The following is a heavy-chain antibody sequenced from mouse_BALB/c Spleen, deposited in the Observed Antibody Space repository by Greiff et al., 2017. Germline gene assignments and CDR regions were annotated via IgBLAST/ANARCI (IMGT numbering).Heavy chain of an antibody. V-gene: IGHV6-6*02. CDR2: IRLKSDNYAT. J-gene: IGHJ3*01. CDR3: TEGGRFAY. CDR1: GFTFSSYW. Sequence: EVKVEESGGGLVQPGGSMKLSCVASGFTFSSYWMSWVRQSPEKGLEWVAEIRLKSDNYATHYAESVKGKFTISRDDSKSRLYLQMNSLRAEDTGIYYCTEGGRFAYWGQGTLVTVSA.